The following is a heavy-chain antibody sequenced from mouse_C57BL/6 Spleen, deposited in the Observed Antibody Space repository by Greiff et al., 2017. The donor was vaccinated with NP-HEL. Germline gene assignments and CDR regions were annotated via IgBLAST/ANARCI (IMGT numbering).Heavy chain of an antibody. Sequence: QVQLQQPGAELVKPGASVKVSCKASGYTFTSYWMHWVKQRPGQGLEWIGRIHPSDSDTNYNQKFKGKATLTVDKASSTAYMQLSSLTSEDSAVDYCAIDYGSTAFAYWGQGTLVTVSA. CDR2: IHPSDSDT. J-gene: IGHJ3*01. CDR3: AIDYGSTAFAY. D-gene: IGHD1-1*01. V-gene: IGHV1-74*01. CDR1: GYTFTSYW.